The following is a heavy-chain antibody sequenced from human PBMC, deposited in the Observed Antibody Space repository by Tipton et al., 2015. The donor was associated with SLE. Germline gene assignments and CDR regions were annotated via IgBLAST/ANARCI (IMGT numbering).Heavy chain of an antibody. CDR3: SRGRRAVTQRGFDY. V-gene: IGHV4-34*01. J-gene: IGHJ4*02. Sequence: TLSLTCAVYGGSFSGYYWSWIRQPPGKGLEWIGEINHSGSTNYNPSLKSRVTISVDTSKNQFSLKLGSVTAADTAVYYCSRGRRAVTQRGFDYWGQGTLVTVSS. D-gene: IGHD4-17*01. CDR1: GGSFSGYY. CDR2: INHSGST.